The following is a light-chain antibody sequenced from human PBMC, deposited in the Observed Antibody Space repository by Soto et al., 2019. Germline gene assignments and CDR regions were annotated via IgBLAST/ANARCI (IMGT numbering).Light chain of an antibody. CDR1: HFVASGY. Sequence: EVVVTQSPDTLSLSPGERATLSCRASHFVASGYLAWYQQKPGQAPRLLIYGASRRVTGIPDRFSGTGSGTDFTLTISDLEPEDSAVYHCQQSRSAPLSFGGGTKVEIK. CDR3: QQSRSAPLS. J-gene: IGKJ4*01. V-gene: IGKV3-20*01. CDR2: GAS.